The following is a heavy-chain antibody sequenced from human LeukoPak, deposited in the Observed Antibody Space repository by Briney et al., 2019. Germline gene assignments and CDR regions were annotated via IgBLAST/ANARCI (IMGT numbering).Heavy chain of an antibody. CDR2: FRLPS. J-gene: IGHJ6*02. Sequence: SETLSLTCSVSGDSMNGHFWRWIRQSPGKGLEWIGNFRLPSNFSPSLKSRVTISMDTSRSQFSLKLSSVTAADTAVYYCARNGTYCSGTTCSYYGLDIWGQGTTVTVSS. D-gene: IGHD2-2*01. CDR3: ARNGTYCSGTTCSYYGLDI. V-gene: IGHV4-4*08. CDR1: GDSMNGHF.